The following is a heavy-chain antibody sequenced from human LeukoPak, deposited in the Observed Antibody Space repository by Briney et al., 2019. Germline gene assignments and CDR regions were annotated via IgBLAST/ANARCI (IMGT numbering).Heavy chain of an antibody. Sequence: SETLSLTCTVSGGSISSYYWSWIRQPPGKGLEWIGYIYSSGSTNYNPSLKSRLTISVDASKNQFSLKLTSVTAADMAVYYCARAYYYGSGSYGLDYWGQGTLVTVSS. CDR3: ARAYYYGSGSYGLDY. J-gene: IGHJ4*02. CDR1: GGSISSYY. D-gene: IGHD3-10*01. CDR2: IYSSGST. V-gene: IGHV4-59*01.